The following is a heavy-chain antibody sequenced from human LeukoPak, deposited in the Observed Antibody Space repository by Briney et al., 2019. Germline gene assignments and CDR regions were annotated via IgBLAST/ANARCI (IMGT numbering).Heavy chain of an antibody. J-gene: IGHJ4*02. Sequence: SETLSLTCTVSGGSISSYYWSWIRQPPGKGLEWIGYIYYSGSTNYNPSPKSRVTISVDTSKNQFSLKLSSVTAADTAVYYCARSSLGEGENYWGQGTLVTVSS. CDR1: GGSISSYY. D-gene: IGHD3-16*01. V-gene: IGHV4-59*01. CDR2: IYYSGST. CDR3: ARSSLGEGENY.